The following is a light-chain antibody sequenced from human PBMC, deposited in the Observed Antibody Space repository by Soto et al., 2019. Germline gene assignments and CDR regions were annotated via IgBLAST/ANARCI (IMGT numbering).Light chain of an antibody. CDR1: SSDVGGYNY. CDR3: SSYTGSSSLV. Sequence: QSVLTQPPSASGSPGQSVTISCTGTSSDVGGYNYVSWYQQHPGKAPKPMIYEVSKRPSGVPDRFSGSKSGNTASLTVSGLQAEDEADYYCSSYTGSSSLVFGGGTKLTVL. CDR2: EVS. V-gene: IGLV2-8*01. J-gene: IGLJ3*02.